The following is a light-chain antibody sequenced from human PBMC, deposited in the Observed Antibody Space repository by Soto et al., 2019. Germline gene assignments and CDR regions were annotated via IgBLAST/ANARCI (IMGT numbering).Light chain of an antibody. CDR2: KAS. V-gene: IGKV1-5*03. Sequence: DIQMTQSPSTLSASVGDRVTITCRASQSISTWLAWYQQKPGKAPKLLIYKASNLEGGVPSRFSGSGSGTEFNITISSLQPDDFATYYCQQYNNYPLTFGGGTTVEIK. CDR1: QSISTW. CDR3: QQYNNYPLT. J-gene: IGKJ4*01.